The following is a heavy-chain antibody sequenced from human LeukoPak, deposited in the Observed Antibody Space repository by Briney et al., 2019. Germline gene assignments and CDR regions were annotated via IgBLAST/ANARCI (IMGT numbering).Heavy chain of an antibody. CDR2: IYYTGST. J-gene: IGHJ4*02. CDR3: ARRGGSGSAFDY. Sequence: SETLSLTCSVSGASLSGGTYYWGWIRQPPGKGLEWIGSIYYTGSTYDNPSLKSRVTISVDTPKNQFSLELSSVTAADTAVYYCARRGGSGSAFDYWGQGTLVTVSS. V-gene: IGHV4-39*01. D-gene: IGHD1-26*01. CDR1: GASLSGGTYY.